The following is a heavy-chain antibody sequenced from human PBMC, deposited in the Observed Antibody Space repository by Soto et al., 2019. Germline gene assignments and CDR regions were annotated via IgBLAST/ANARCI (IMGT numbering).Heavy chain of an antibody. CDR3: ARVKSQYCSSTSCYADYMDV. Sequence: PGGSLRLSCAASGFTFSSYWMSWVRQAPGKGLEWVANIKQDGSEKYYVDSVKGRFTISRDNAKNSLYLQMNSLRAEDTAVYYCARVKSQYCSSTSCYADYMDVWGKGTTVTVSS. CDR1: GFTFSSYW. J-gene: IGHJ6*03. D-gene: IGHD2-2*01. V-gene: IGHV3-7*01. CDR2: IKQDGSEK.